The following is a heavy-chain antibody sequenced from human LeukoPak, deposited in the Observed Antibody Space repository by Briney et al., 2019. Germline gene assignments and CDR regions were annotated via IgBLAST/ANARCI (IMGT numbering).Heavy chain of an antibody. CDR1: GGSISNYY. CDR3: ARLRGGYSYDYSGPTLDY. V-gene: IGHV4-59*08. J-gene: IGHJ4*02. CDR2: IYYSGST. D-gene: IGHD5-18*01. Sequence: SETLFLTCTVSGGSISNYYWSWIRQPPGKGLEWIGYIYYSGSTNYNPSLKSRVTISLDTSKNQFSLKLSSVTAADTAVYYCARLRGGYSYDYSGPTLDYWGQGTLVTVSS.